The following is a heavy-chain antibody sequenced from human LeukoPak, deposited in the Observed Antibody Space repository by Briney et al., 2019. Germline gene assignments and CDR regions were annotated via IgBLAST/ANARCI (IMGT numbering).Heavy chain of an antibody. CDR1: GGSISSDDSY. CDR3: TRIDYGDFYFFDY. V-gene: IGHV4-30-4*01. Sequence: NPSETLSLTCTVSGGSISSDDSYWTWIRQPPRKGLEWIGYIHYSGCSYYTPSLKNRFTMAVDTSENQFSLKLTSATAADTAVYYCTRIDYGDFYFFDYWGQGTLVSVSS. J-gene: IGHJ4*02. D-gene: IGHD4-17*01. CDR2: IHYSGCS.